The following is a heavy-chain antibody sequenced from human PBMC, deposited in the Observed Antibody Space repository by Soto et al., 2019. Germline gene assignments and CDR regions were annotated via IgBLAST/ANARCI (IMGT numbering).Heavy chain of an antibody. V-gene: IGHV1-69*06. Sequence: AVKVSWKASGSRLSNNPISWGGKAPGQGLEWMGGTGSGTGPGNHAQKFQGRLTVTADKSTSTVYMELTNLSSEDTAVYYCARRDSGGFYRFFDSWGQGTLVTVSS. CDR2: TGSGTGPG. D-gene: IGHD2-15*01. J-gene: IGHJ4*02. CDR3: ARRDSGGFYRFFDS. CDR1: GSRLSNNP.